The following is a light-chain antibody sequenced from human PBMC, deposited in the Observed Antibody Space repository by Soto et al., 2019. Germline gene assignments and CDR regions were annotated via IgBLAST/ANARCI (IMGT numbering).Light chain of an antibody. CDR2: GAS. J-gene: IGKJ4*01. Sequence: EIVMTQSPATLSVSPGERATLSCRASQSVRGNLAWYQQKPGQAPRLLIYGASTRATGIPARFSGSGSGTDFTHTITSLQSEDFAVYYCQQYNDWHPLTFGGGTKVEIK. CDR1: QSVRGN. V-gene: IGKV3-15*01. CDR3: QQYNDWHPLT.